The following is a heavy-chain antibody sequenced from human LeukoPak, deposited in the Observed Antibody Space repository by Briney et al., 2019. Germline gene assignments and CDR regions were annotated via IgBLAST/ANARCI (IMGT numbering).Heavy chain of an antibody. D-gene: IGHD4-17*01. J-gene: IGHJ3*02. CDR1: GGSISSGGYY. CDR3: ARGPRSYGDYGLQGAFDI. CDR2: IYYSGST. V-gene: IGHV4-31*03. Sequence: PSETLSLTCTVSGGSISSGGYYWSWIRQHPGKGLEWIGYIYYSGSTYYNPSLKSRVTISVDTSKNQFSLKLSSVTAADTAVYYCARGPRSYGDYGLQGAFDIWGQGTMVTVSS.